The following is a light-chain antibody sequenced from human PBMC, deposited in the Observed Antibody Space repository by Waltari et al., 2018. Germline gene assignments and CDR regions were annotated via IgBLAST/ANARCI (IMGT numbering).Light chain of an antibody. CDR2: QDR. CDR1: KLGDKN. CDR3: QAWDSSTYVV. Sequence: SYELTQPPSVSVSPGQTASITCSGDKLGDKNPGWYQQKLGQSPVVVIYQDRKRPSGIPERFSGSRSGNTATLTISGTQAMDEADYYCQAWDSSTYVVFGGGTKLTVL. V-gene: IGLV3-1*01. J-gene: IGLJ2*01.